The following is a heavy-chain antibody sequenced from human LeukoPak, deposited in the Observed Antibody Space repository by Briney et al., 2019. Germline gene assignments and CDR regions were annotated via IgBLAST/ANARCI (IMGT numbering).Heavy chain of an antibody. D-gene: IGHD6-13*01. Sequence: SETLSLTCAVYGGSFSGYYWSWLRQPPGKGLEWIGEINHSGSTNYNPSLKSRVTISVDTSKNQFSLKLSSVTAADTAVYYCARRGIYYYYYMDVWGKGTTVTISS. J-gene: IGHJ6*03. CDR2: INHSGST. CDR1: GGSFSGYY. CDR3: ARRGIYYYYYMDV. V-gene: IGHV4-34*01.